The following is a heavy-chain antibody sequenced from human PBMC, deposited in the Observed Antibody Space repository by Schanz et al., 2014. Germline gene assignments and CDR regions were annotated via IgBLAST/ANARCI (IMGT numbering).Heavy chain of an antibody. D-gene: IGHD6-19*01. J-gene: IGHJ4*02. CDR1: GITFSGYS. CDR2: ISGSGAST. CDR3: ARELFSSGRYG. Sequence: EVQLVESGGGLAQPGGSLRLSCAASGITFSGYSMNWVRQAPENGLERVSAISGSGASTYYADSVKGRFTISRDNSKNPLYLQVISLRVGVSTVYYCARELFSSGRYGWGQGTLVTVSS. V-gene: IGHV3-23*04.